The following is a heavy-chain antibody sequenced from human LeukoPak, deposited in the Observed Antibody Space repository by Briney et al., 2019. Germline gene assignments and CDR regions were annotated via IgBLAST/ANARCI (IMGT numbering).Heavy chain of an antibody. J-gene: IGHJ4*02. CDR2: IYYSGSP. V-gene: IGHV4-59*01. Sequence: SETLSLTCTVSGGSISSYYWSWIRQPPGKGLEWIGYIYYSGSPNYHPSLKSRVTISVDTSKSQFSLKLSSVTAADTAVYYCVSTVRYYFDYWGQGTLVTGSS. CDR3: VSTVRYYFDY. D-gene: IGHD4-17*01. CDR1: GGSISSYY.